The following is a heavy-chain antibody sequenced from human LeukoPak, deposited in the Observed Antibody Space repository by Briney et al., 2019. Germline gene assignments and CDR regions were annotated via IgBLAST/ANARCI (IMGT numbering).Heavy chain of an antibody. Sequence: GASVKVSCKASGYTFTGYYMHWVRQAPGQGHEWIGWINANSGGTNYARKFQGRVTMTRDTSISTAYMELSRLRSDDTAVYYCARSSRYDIWTGYPYWGQGTLVTVSP. J-gene: IGHJ4*02. CDR2: INANSGGT. CDR3: ARSSRYDIWTGYPY. CDR1: GYTFTGYY. V-gene: IGHV1-2*02. D-gene: IGHD3-9*01.